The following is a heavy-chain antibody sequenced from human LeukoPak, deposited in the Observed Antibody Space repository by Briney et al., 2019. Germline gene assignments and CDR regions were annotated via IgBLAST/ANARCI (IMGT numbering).Heavy chain of an antibody. Sequence: PSETLSLTCTVSGGSISSYYWSWIRQPPGKGLEWIGEINHSGSTNYNPSLKSRVTILVDTSKNQFSLKLSSVTAADTAVYYCARQRERAGTGYCGQGTLVTVSS. J-gene: IGHJ4*02. CDR3: ARQRERAGTGY. CDR2: INHSGST. V-gene: IGHV4-34*01. CDR1: GGSISSYY. D-gene: IGHD6-19*01.